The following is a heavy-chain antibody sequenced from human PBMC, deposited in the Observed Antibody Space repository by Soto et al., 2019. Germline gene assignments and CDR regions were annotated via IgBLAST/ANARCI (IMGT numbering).Heavy chain of an antibody. V-gene: IGHV4-39*01. CDR3: ARFWPPPYSDALTDYTDAFDY. D-gene: IGHD3-9*01. CDR2: ISYSGST. Sequence: PSETLSLTCTVSGGSISSDSYYWGWIRQSPDKGLECIASISYSGSTYYNPTLKSRLIISVDTSKSQFSLKLSSVTAADTAVYYCARFWPPPYSDALTDYTDAFDYWGQGTLVTVSS. J-gene: IGHJ4*02. CDR1: GGSISSDSYY.